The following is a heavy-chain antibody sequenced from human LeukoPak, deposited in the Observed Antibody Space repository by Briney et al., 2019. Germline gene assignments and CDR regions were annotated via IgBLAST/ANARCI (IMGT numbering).Heavy chain of an antibody. CDR2: ISSDGDNT. V-gene: IGHV3-64*01. D-gene: IGHD6-13*01. CDR1: GFTFSSYA. CDR3: ARGSHRRYSSSWHSL. Sequence: PGGSLRLSCAASGFTFSSYAMHWVRQAPGKGLEYVSSISSDGDNTYYANSVRGRFTISRDNSKNTLYLQMGSLRTEDMAVFYCARGSHRRYSSSWHSLWGQGTLVTVSS. J-gene: IGHJ4*02.